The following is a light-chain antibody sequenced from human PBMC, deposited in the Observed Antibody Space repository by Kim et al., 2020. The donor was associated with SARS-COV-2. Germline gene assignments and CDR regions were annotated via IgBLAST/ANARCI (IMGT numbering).Light chain of an antibody. CDR3: QQYHSYSS. CDR1: QGVSSW. V-gene: IGKV1-5*03. Sequence: DIQLTQSPSTLSASVGERVTITCRASQGVSSWLAWYQQRPGKAPRLLIYKASSLESGVPSRFSGSGSGTEFTLTITSLQPDDSATYYCQQYHSYSSFGQGAKV. J-gene: IGKJ1*01. CDR2: KAS.